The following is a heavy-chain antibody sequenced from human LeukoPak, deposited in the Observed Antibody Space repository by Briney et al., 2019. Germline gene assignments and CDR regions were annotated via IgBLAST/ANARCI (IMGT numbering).Heavy chain of an antibody. D-gene: IGHD5-18*01. CDR3: ARDRGFSYGIDF. CDR1: GFTFSDYY. CDR2: ISSSSSYT. V-gene: IGHV3-11*06. J-gene: IGHJ4*02. Sequence: PGGSLRLSCAASGFTFSDYYMSWIRQAPGKGLEWVSYISSSSSYTNYADSVKGRFTISRDNAKNSLYLQVSSLRGEDTAVYYCARDRGFSYGIDFWGQGTLVTVSS.